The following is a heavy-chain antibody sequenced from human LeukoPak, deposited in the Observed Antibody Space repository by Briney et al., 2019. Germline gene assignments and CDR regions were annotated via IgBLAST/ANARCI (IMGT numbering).Heavy chain of an antibody. J-gene: IGHJ4*02. CDR3: ARPRVEWLGIDY. Sequence: ASVKVSCKTSGYTFIGYYIHWVRQAPGQGLEWMGWISAYNGNTNYAQKLQGRVTMTTDTSTSTAYMELRSLRSDDTAVYYCARPRVEWLGIDYWGQGTLVTVSS. V-gene: IGHV1-18*04. D-gene: IGHD6-19*01. CDR1: GYTFIGYY. CDR2: ISAYNGNT.